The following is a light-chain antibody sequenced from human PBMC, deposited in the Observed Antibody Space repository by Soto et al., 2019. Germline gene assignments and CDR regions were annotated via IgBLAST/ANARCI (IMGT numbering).Light chain of an antibody. J-gene: IGKJ2*01. Sequence: DIVLTQSPGTLSLSPGDRATLSCRASQSITGYYLAWYQQKPGQAPRLLIYAASSRDTGVPDRFSGSGSGTDFTFIISSLEPEDVAMYYCHQYSGFPYTFGQGTKLETK. V-gene: IGKV3-20*01. CDR2: AAS. CDR1: QSITGYY. CDR3: HQYSGFPYT.